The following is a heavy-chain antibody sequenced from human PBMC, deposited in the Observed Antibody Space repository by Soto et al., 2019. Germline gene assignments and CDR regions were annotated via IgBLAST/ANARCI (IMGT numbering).Heavy chain of an antibody. V-gene: IGHV5-51*01. CDR2: IYPGDSET. CDR1: GYIFRNYW. Sequence: RGESLKISCKASGYIFRNYWIGWVRQLPGKGLEWMGIIYPGDSETRYSPSFQGHVTISVDKSISTAYLQWSTLKASDTAIYYCARLGFCSGGTCYNSQYYMDVWGKGATVTVSS. D-gene: IGHD2-15*01. J-gene: IGHJ6*03. CDR3: ARLGFCSGGTCYNSQYYMDV.